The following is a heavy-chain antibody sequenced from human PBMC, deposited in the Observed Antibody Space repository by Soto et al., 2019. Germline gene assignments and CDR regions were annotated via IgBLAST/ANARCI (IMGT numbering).Heavy chain of an antibody. J-gene: IGHJ5*02. Sequence: PSETLSLTCTVSGGSISSYYWSWIRQPAGKGLEWIGRIYTSGSTNYNPSLKSRVTMPVDTSKNQFSLKLSSVTAADTAVYYCARDSHGDYVMEWWFDPWGQGTLVTVSS. CDR2: IYTSGST. CDR1: GGSISSYY. V-gene: IGHV4-4*07. CDR3: ARDSHGDYVMEWWFDP. D-gene: IGHD4-17*01.